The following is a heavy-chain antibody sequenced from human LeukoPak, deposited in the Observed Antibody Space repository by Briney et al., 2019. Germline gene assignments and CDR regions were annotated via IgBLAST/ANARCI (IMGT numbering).Heavy chain of an antibody. Sequence: PGGSLRLSCAGSGFTFSNYVMSWVRQTPGKGLEWISGISATGGSTHYADSVKGRFTISRDNSKNTLYLQMNSLRAEDTAVYYCANVRGYSYGSFDYWGQGTLVTVSS. CDR1: GFTFSNYV. J-gene: IGHJ4*02. V-gene: IGHV3-23*01. CDR2: ISATGGST. CDR3: ANVRGYSYGSFDY. D-gene: IGHD5-18*01.